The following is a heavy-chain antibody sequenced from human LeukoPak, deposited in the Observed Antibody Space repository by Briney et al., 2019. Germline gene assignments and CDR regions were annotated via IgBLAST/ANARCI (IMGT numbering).Heavy chain of an antibody. J-gene: IGHJ4*02. Sequence: GGSLRLSCAASGFTFSSYSMNWVRQAPGKGLEWFSSISSSSYIYYADSVKGRFAISRDNAKNSLYLQMNSLRAEDTAVYYCARAGSRYYYDSSGYVDYWGQGTLVTVSS. CDR2: ISSSSYI. V-gene: IGHV3-21*01. CDR1: GFTFSSYS. CDR3: ARAGSRYYYDSSGYVDY. D-gene: IGHD3-22*01.